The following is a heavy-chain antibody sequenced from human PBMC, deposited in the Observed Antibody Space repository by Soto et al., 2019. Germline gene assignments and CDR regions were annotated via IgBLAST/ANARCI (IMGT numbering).Heavy chain of an antibody. Sequence: ASVRVSCKASGYTFSDYYVHCVREAPGQGLEWMGWINTSSGGTIYTQRFQGRVTRTRDTSISTVYMELSRLTSDDTAVYYCAREMGVIGAPGYTWFNPWGQGALVTVSS. J-gene: IGHJ5*02. CDR2: INTSSGGT. D-gene: IGHD1-26*01. CDR1: GYTFSDYY. V-gene: IGHV1-2*02. CDR3: AREMGVIGAPGYTWFNP.